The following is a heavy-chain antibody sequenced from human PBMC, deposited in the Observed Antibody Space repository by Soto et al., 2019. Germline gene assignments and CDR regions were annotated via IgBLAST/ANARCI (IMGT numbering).Heavy chain of an antibody. D-gene: IGHD6-19*01. CDR1: GGSFSGYY. J-gene: IGHJ4*02. CDR2: INHSGST. CDR3: ARGWHSSGWYPFY. Sequence: SETLSLTCAVYGGSFSGYYWSWIRQPPGKGLEWIGEINHSGSTNYNPSLKSRVTISVDTSKNQFSLKLSSVTAADTAVYYCARGWHSSGWYPFYWGQGTLVTVSS. V-gene: IGHV4-34*01.